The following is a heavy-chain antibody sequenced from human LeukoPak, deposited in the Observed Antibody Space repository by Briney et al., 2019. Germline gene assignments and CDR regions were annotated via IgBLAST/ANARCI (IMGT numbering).Heavy chain of an antibody. Sequence: ASVKVSCKASGYIFTSYYMHWVRQAPGQGLEWMGIINPSGGSTSYAQKFQGRVTMTRDMSTSTVYMELSSLRSEDTAVYYCARDSRGSGWSLGPLQFDYWGQGTLVTVSS. V-gene: IGHV1-46*01. D-gene: IGHD6-19*01. CDR1: GYIFTSYY. J-gene: IGHJ4*02. CDR2: INPSGGST. CDR3: ARDSRGSGWSLGPLQFDY.